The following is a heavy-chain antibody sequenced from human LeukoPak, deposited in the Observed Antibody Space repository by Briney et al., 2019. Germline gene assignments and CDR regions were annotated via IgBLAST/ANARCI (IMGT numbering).Heavy chain of an antibody. Sequence: GRSLRLSCAASGFTFSSYGMHWVRQAPGKGLEWVAVISYDGSNKYYADSVKGRFTISRDNSKNTLYLQMNSLRAEDTAMYYCAREGEYGDYDYWGQGTLVTVSS. CDR2: ISYDGSNK. CDR1: GFTFSSYG. CDR3: AREGEYGDYDY. D-gene: IGHD3-16*01. V-gene: IGHV3-30*03. J-gene: IGHJ4*02.